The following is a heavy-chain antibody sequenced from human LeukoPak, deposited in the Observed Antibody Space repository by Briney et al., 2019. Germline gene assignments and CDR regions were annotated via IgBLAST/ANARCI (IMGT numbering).Heavy chain of an antibody. CDR1: GDSISSYY. CDR2: IYSRGRS. CDR3: ARHRGYTYGRTFDY. Sequence: SETLSLTCNVSGDSISSYYWSWIRQPPGKGLEWIGYIYSRGRSSYSPSLRSRVTISVDTSQNQFSLKLTSVTAADTAFYFCARHRGYTYGRTFDYWGQGTLVTVSS. D-gene: IGHD5-18*01. J-gene: IGHJ4*02. V-gene: IGHV4-59*08.